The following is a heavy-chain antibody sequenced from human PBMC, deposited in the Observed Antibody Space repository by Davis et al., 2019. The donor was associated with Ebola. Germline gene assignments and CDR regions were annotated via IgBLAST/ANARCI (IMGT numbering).Heavy chain of an antibody. D-gene: IGHD6-19*01. CDR2: IYTSGST. V-gene: IGHV4-4*07. CDR3: ARGTGQWLIPNWFDP. CDR1: GGSISSYY. J-gene: IGHJ5*02. Sequence: PSETLSLTCTVSGGSISSYYWSWIRQPAGKGLEWIGRIYTSGSTNYNPSLKSRVTMSVDTSKNQFSLKLSSVTAADTAVYYCARGTGQWLIPNWFDPWGQGTLVTVSS.